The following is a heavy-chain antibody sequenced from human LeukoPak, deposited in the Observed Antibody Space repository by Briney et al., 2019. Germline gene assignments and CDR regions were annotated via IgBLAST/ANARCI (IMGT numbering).Heavy chain of an antibody. V-gene: IGHV4-34*01. CDR2: INHSGST. Sequence: LETLSLPRAVYGGFLRGYYWRWIRQPPGKGLEWSGEINHSGSTNYNPSLKRRVTISVDTSKNQFSLKLSSVTAADTAVYYCARGRYYDSSGSIDYWGQGTLVTVSS. CDR3: ARGRYYDSSGSIDY. CDR1: GGFLRGYY. D-gene: IGHD3-22*01. J-gene: IGHJ4*02.